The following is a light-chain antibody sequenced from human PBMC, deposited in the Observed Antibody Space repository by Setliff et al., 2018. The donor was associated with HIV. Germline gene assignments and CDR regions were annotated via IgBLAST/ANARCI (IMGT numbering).Light chain of an antibody. CDR3: SSYTSISTYV. Sequence: QSVLTQPRSVSGSPRQSVTISCTGTSSDVGAYNFVSWYQQHPGKAPKLMIYDVNKRPSGVPDRFSGSKSGNTASLTISGLQAEDEADYYCSSYTSISTYVFGTGTKVTVL. J-gene: IGLJ1*01. V-gene: IGLV2-11*01. CDR1: SSDVGAYNF. CDR2: DVN.